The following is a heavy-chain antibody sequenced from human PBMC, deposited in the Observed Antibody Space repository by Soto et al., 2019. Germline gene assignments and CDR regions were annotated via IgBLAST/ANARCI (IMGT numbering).Heavy chain of an antibody. CDR2: IWYDGSKQ. V-gene: IGHV3-33*01. CDR1: GLTFSNYG. Sequence: QVQLVESGRGVVQPGRSLRLSCAASGLTFSNYGMHWVRQAPGKGLEWVAVIWYDGSKQYYADSVRGRFIISRDNSKNTLDLEMNSLRAEDTAVYYCARDLQSRYFDLWGRGTLVTVSS. J-gene: IGHJ2*01. CDR3: ARDLQSRYFDL.